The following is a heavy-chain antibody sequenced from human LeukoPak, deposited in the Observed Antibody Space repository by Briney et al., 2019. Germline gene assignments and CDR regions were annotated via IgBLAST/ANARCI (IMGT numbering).Heavy chain of an antibody. V-gene: IGHV3-21*01. CDR1: GFTFSSYE. D-gene: IGHD3-10*01. Sequence: GGSLRLSCAASGFTFSSYEMNWVRQAPGKGLEWVSSISTSSSYIYYADSVKGRFTISRDNAKNSLYLQMNSLRAEDTAVYYCARDVYYGSGSYYAEYYMDVWGKGTTVTISS. CDR2: ISTSSSYI. CDR3: ARDVYYGSGSYYAEYYMDV. J-gene: IGHJ6*03.